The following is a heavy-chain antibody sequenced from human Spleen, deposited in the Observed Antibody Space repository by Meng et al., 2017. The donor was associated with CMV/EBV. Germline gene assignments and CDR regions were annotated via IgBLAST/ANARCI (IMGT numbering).Heavy chain of an antibody. CDR3: ARVQEVVASHYYYYGMDV. Sequence: GESLKISCAASGFTFSSYTMNWVRQAPGKGLEWVSSISSSSSYIYYADSVKGRFTISRDNAKNSLSLQMNSLRAVDTAVYYCARVQEVVASHYYYYGMDVWGQGTTVTVSS. CDR1: GFTFSSYT. D-gene: IGHD2-15*01. J-gene: IGHJ6*02. V-gene: IGHV3-21*01. CDR2: ISSSSSYI.